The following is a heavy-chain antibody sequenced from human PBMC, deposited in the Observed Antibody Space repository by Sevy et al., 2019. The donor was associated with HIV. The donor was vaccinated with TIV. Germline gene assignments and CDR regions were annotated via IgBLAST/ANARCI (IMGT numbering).Heavy chain of an antibody. CDR2: ITLSGSTI. D-gene: IGHD6-19*01. J-gene: IGHJ4*02. V-gene: IGHV3-48*03. Sequence: GGSLRLSCTASGFTFSSYEMNWVRQAPGKVLEWVSYITLSGSTIYYADSVKGRFTISRDNAKNSLYLQMNSLRAEDTAVYYCARDRQGITVAGTAIDYWGQGTLVTVSS. CDR1: GFTFSSYE. CDR3: ARDRQGITVAGTAIDY.